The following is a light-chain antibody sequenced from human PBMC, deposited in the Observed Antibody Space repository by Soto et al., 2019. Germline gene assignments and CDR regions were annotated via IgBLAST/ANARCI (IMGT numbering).Light chain of an antibody. CDR3: QQTYTAPWT. Sequence: DLQMTQSPSSLSASVGDRVTITCRASQSITTYLNWSQQRPRKAPELLIYSASTLQSGVPSRFSGSGSGTDFTLTISSLQPEDFATYYCQQTYTAPWTFGQGTKVEIK. J-gene: IGKJ1*01. V-gene: IGKV1-39*01. CDR1: QSITTY. CDR2: SAS.